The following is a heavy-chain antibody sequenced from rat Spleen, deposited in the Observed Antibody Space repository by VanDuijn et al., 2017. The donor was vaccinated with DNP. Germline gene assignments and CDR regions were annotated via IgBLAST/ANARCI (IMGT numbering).Heavy chain of an antibody. V-gene: IGHV4-2*01. CDR1: GFNFNDYW. CDR3: ARLGWHGWFAY. J-gene: IGHJ3*01. Sequence: EVKLVESGGGLVQPGRSLKLSCAPSGFNFNDYWMGWVRQAPGKGLELIGEINKDSSTINYSPSLKDKFTISRDNAQNTLYLQMSKLGSEDTAIYYCARLGWHGWFAYWGQGTLVTVSS. D-gene: IGHD1-11*01. CDR2: INKDSSTI.